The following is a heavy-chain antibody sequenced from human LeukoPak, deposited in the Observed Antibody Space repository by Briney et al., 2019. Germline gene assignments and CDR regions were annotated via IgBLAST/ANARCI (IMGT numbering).Heavy chain of an antibody. CDR3: ASTLKYSSSSVDY. D-gene: IGHD6-6*01. Sequence: SVKVSCKASGVTFSSYTISWVRQAPGQGLEWMGMIIPILGIANYAQKFQGRVTITADKSTSTAYMELSSLRSEDTAVYYCASTLKYSSSSVDYWGQGTLVTVSS. J-gene: IGHJ4*02. CDR2: IIPILGIA. CDR1: GVTFSSYT. V-gene: IGHV1-69*02.